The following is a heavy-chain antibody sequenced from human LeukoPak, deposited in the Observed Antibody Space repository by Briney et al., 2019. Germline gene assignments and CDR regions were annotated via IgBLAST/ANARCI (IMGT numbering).Heavy chain of an antibody. V-gene: IGHV4-39*07. CDR2: VYYTGSN. CDR1: GGSISSSNYY. D-gene: IGHD6-19*01. J-gene: IGHJ4*02. CDR3: GRDIAAVAGKGHLFDY. Sequence: KPSETLSLTCTVSGGSISSSNYYWGWIRQAPGEGLEWIGNVYYTGSNNYNPSLRSRVTISLDTSNNQFSLKLTSVTAADTAVYYCGRDIAAVAGKGHLFDYWGQGILVTVSS.